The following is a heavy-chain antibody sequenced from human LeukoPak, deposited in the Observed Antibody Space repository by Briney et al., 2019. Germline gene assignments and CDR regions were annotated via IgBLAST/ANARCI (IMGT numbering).Heavy chain of an antibody. J-gene: IGHJ4*02. D-gene: IGHD6-19*01. V-gene: IGHV4-61*02. CDR2: IYTSGST. CDR1: GGSISSGTYY. Sequence: SETLSLTCTVSGGSISSGTYYWSWIRQPAGKGLEWIGRIYTSGSTNYNPSLKSRVTISVDTSKNRFSLRLSSVTAADTAVYYCARVRYSSGWYEIDYWGQGTLVTVSS. CDR3: ARVRYSSGWYEIDY.